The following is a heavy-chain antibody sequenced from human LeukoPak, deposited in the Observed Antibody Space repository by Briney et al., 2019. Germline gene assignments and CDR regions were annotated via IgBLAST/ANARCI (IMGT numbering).Heavy chain of an antibody. CDR1: GAFFSGYY. Sequence: PSETQSLMCAVYGAFFSGYYWSWLRQHPGKGLEWLGEINHSGSTNYNPSLKSRVTISVDTSKDQLSLKLRSVTAADTAVYYCARGADYYYDGMDVWGQGTTVTVSS. J-gene: IGHJ6*02. CDR3: ARGADYYYDGMDV. CDR2: INHSGST. V-gene: IGHV4-34*01.